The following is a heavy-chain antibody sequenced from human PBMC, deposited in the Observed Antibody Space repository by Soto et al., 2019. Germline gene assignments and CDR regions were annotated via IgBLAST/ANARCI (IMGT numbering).Heavy chain of an antibody. V-gene: IGHV1-69*01. CDR1: GGTFSSYA. J-gene: IGHJ6*02. CDR2: IIPIFGTA. Sequence: QVQLVQSGAEVKKPGSSVKVSCKASGGTFSSYAISWVRQAPGQGLEWMGGIIPIFGTANYAQKFRGRVTITADESTSPAYMELSSLRSEDTAVYYCARGVVPAARRVNYYGMDVWGQGTTVTVSS. D-gene: IGHD2-2*01. CDR3: ARGVVPAARRVNYYGMDV.